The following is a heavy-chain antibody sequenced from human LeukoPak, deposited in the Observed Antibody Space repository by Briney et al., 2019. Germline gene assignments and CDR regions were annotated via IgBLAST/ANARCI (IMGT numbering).Heavy chain of an antibody. CDR2: ISYRGST. D-gene: IGHD3-3*01. CDR3: ARHILPFLEWLPNFDY. Sequence: SETLSLTCTFSGGSIISSIYYWGWIRQPPGKGLEWIECISYRGSTCYNPSLKSRVTISVDTSKNQFSLGLSSLTAADTAVYYCARHILPFLEWLPNFDYWGQGSLVTVSS. V-gene: IGHV4-39*01. CDR1: GGSIISSIYY. J-gene: IGHJ4*02.